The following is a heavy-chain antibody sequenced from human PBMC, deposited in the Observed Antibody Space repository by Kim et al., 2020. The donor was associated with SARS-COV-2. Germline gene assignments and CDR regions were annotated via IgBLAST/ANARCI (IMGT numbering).Heavy chain of an antibody. V-gene: IGHV4-34*01. Sequence: SETLSLTCAVYGGSFSGYYWSWIRQPPGKGLEWIGEINHSGSTNYNPSLKSRVTISVDTSKNQFSLKLSSVTAADTAVYYCARARIAVAVTAPFDYWGQGTLVTVSS. CDR2: INHSGST. J-gene: IGHJ4*02. D-gene: IGHD6-19*01. CDR3: ARARIAVAVTAPFDY. CDR1: GGSFSGYY.